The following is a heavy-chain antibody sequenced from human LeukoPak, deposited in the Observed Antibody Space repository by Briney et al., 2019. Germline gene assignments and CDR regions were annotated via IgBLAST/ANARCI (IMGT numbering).Heavy chain of an antibody. CDR1: GFTFDDYA. J-gene: IGHJ3*02. CDR2: ISWNSGSI. CDR3: AKDMEQWGAFDI. Sequence: PGRSLRLSCAASGFTFDDYAMHWVRQAPGKCLEWVSGISWNSGSIGYADSVEGRFAISRDNAKDSLYLQMNSLRAEDVAFYYCAKDMEQWGAFDIWGQGTMVTVSS. D-gene: IGHD6-19*01. V-gene: IGHV3-9*03.